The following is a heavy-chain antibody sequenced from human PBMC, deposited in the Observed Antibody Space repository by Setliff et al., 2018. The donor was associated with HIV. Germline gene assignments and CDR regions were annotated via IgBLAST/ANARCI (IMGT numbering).Heavy chain of an antibody. D-gene: IGHD2-15*01. V-gene: IGHV3-23*01. CDR1: GFTFSSYR. J-gene: IGHJ6*02. CDR2: INSGSGDST. CDR3: AKTLPTLYPPHDYYFAMDV. Sequence: GGSLRLSCAASGFTFSSYRMHWVRQAPGKGLVWVSRINSGSGDSTFYADSLKGRFTISRDNSKNTLYLQMNSLRAEDTAVYYCAKTLPTLYPPHDYYFAMDVWGQGTTVTVSS.